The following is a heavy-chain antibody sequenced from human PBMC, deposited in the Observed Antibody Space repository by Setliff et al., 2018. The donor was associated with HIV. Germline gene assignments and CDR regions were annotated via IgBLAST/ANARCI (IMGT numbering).Heavy chain of an antibody. Sequence: PGGSLRLSCASSGFTFSSYAMTWVRQAPGKGLECVAVISGSGGRTYYADSVKGRFTISRDNAKNSLYLQMNSLRAEDTAVYYCARETGSGAFDIWGQGTMVTVSS. D-gene: IGHD3-10*01. J-gene: IGHJ3*02. CDR2: ISGSGGRT. CDR1: GFTFSSYA. CDR3: ARETGSGAFDI. V-gene: IGHV3-23*01.